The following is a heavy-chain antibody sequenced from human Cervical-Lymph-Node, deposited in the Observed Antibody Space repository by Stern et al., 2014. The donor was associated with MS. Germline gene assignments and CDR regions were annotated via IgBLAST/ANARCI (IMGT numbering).Heavy chain of an antibody. J-gene: IGHJ1*01. CDR1: GDTFASYP. D-gene: IGHD4-17*01. CDR2: VNPTDGRT. V-gene: IGHV1-46*03. Sequence: QVQLVQSWAEVKKPGASVKVSCKASGDTFASYPIHWLRQAPGQGPVWMGIVNPTDGRTTYAQTFQGRVTMTRDTSTRTVYMELSSLKAEDTAMYFCANPLPYANWGQGTRVTVSS. CDR3: ANPLPYAN.